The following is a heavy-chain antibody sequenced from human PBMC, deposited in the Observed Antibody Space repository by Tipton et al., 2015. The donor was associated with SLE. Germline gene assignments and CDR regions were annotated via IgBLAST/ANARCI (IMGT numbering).Heavy chain of an antibody. V-gene: IGHV1-18*01. CDR1: GYTFTSYI. D-gene: IGHD4-17*01. CDR2: ISAYNGNT. CDR3: ARMGGSYGDDMTYFQH. J-gene: IGHJ1*01. Sequence: QLVQSGVEVKEPGASVKVSCKASGYTFTSYIITWVRQAPGQGLEWMGWISAYNGNTDYAQRVQGRVSMTTDTSTRTAYMDLRSLRSDDTAVYYCARMGGSYGDDMTYFQHWGQGTLVTVSS.